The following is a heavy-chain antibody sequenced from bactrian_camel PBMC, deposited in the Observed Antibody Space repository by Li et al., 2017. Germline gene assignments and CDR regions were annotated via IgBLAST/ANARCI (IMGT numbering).Heavy chain of an antibody. V-gene: IGHV3S28*01. D-gene: IGHD7*01. CDR1: GFTFSSYY. Sequence: QLVESGGGLVQPGGSLRLSCVASGFTFSSYYMSWVRQAPWKGLEWVSHISTVSMLGSTYADSVKGRFTISRDNAKNTLYLHLNSLKTEDTAMYTVQKIRPMVAGPLLTGAREPRSPSP. CDR3: QKIRPMVAGPLLT. CDR2: ISTVSMLGST. J-gene: IGHJ4*01.